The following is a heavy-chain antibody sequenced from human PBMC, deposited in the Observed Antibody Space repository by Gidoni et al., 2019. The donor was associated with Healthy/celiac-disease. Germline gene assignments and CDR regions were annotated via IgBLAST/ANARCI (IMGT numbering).Heavy chain of an antibody. V-gene: IGHV3-23*01. CDR3: AKDWGGCYLCGMDV. Sequence: EVQLLESGGGLVQPGGSLRLSGAASGFTFSSYAMSWVRQAPGKGLEWVSAISGSGGSTYYADSVKGRFTISRDNSKNTLYLQMNSLRAEDTAVYYCAKDWGGCYLCGMDVWGQGTTVTVSS. CDR2: ISGSGGST. J-gene: IGHJ6*02. D-gene: IGHD2-15*01. CDR1: GFTFSSYA.